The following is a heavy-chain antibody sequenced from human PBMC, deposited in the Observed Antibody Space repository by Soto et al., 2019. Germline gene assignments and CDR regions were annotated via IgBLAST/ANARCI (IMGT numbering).Heavy chain of an antibody. Sequence: GESLKISCKGSGYSFTSYWIGWVRQMPGKGLEWMGIIYPGDSDTRYSPSFQGQVTIAADKPISTAYLQWSSLKASDTAMYYCARHVGVITPDNMYYYYYGMDVWGQGTTVTVSS. D-gene: IGHD3-22*01. V-gene: IGHV5-51*01. CDR3: ARHVGVITPDNMYYYYYGMDV. CDR1: GYSFTSYW. J-gene: IGHJ6*02. CDR2: IYPGDSDT.